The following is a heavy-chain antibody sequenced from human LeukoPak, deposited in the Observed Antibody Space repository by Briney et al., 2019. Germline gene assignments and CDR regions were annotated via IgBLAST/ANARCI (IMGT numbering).Heavy chain of an antibody. D-gene: IGHD1-26*01. Sequence: PGRSLRLSCAASGFTFSSYGMHWVRQAPGKGLEWVAVIWYDGINKYYEDSVKGRFTISRDNSKNTLYLQMNGLRAEDTAVYYCARGMVGATYFDYWGQGTLVTVSS. CDR2: IWYDGINK. CDR3: ARGMVGATYFDY. J-gene: IGHJ4*02. CDR1: GFTFSSYG. V-gene: IGHV3-33*01.